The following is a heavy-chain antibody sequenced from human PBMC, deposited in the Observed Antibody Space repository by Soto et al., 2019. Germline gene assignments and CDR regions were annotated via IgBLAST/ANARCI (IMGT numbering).Heavy chain of an antibody. CDR2: ISAYNGNT. V-gene: IGHV1-18*01. J-gene: IGHJ4*02. CDR3: ARVGPDIVVVVAALQPPFDY. CDR1: GYTFTNYG. D-gene: IGHD2-15*01. Sequence: QVHLVQSGAEVRRPRASVKVSCKASGYTFTNYGLSWVRQAPGQGLEWLGGISAYNGNTKYAQKVQGRLIMTTDTSTSTAYMELRSLRSDDTAVYYCARVGPDIVVVVAALQPPFDYWGQGTLVTVSS.